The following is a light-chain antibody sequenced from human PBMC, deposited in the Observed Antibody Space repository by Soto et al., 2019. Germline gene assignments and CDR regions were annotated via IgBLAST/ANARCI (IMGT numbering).Light chain of an antibody. V-gene: IGLV2-14*01. J-gene: IGLJ1*01. CDR3: SSYSSTRTLCV. CDR2: EVS. Sequence: QSVLTQPASVSGSPGQSITISCTGTSSDVGLYNYVSWYQHHPGKAPKLLIYEVSNRPSGVSNRFSASKSGNTASLTISGLQAEDEADYYCSSYSSTRTLCVFGTGTKLTVL. CDR1: SSDVGLYNY.